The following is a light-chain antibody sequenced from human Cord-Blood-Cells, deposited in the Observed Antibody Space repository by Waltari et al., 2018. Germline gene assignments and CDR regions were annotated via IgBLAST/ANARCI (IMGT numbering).Light chain of an antibody. CDR2: GAS. J-gene: IGKJ4*01. V-gene: IGKV3-20*01. CDR1: QSVSSSY. CDR3: QQYGSSPLT. Sequence: EIVLTQSPGTLSLSPGERATLSCRASQSVSSSYLAWYQQKPGQAPRLLIYGASSRATGIPDRFSGSGSCTDFTLTISRLEPEGFAVYYCQQYGSSPLTFGGGTKVEIK.